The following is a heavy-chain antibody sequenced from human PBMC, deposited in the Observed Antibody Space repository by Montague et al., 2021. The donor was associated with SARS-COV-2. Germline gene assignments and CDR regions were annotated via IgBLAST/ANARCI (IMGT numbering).Heavy chain of an antibody. J-gene: IGHJ4*02. D-gene: IGHD6-19*01. CDR2: IFSSGTA. Sequence: SETLSLTCSVSGYSISNYYWSWIRQPPGKGLEWLGYIFSSGTATXNASLRGRLTISVDTSTNQFSLKVTSVTTADTATYYCARGEVAGPFDYWGRGTLVTVSS. CDR1: GYSISNYY. CDR3: ARGEVAGPFDY. V-gene: IGHV4-59*01.